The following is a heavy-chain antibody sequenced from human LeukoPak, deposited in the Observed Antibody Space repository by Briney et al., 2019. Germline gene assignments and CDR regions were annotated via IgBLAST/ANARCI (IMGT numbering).Heavy chain of an antibody. V-gene: IGHV4-39*07. D-gene: IGHD4-17*01. Sequence: SETLSLTCTVSGGSISSITYYWGWIRQPPGKGLEWVGHMYYRGNTFYNPSLKSRVTISVDTSKNQFSLKLSSVTAADTAVYYCARETLGGEMTTVTTSSNYWGQGTLVTVSS. J-gene: IGHJ4*02. CDR3: ARETLGGEMTTVTTSSNY. CDR1: GGSISSITYY. CDR2: MYYRGNT.